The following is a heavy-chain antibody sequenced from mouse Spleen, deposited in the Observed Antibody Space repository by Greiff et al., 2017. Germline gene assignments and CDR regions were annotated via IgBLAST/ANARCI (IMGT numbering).Heavy chain of an antibody. V-gene: IGHV5-16*01. D-gene: IGHD4-1*02. CDR2: INYDGSST. Sequence: EVKLMESEGGLVQPGSSMKLSCTASGFTFSDYYMAWVRQVPEKGLEWVANINYDGSSTYYLDSLKSRFIISRDNAKNILYLQMSSLKSEDTATYYCARDWATGFDYWGQGTTLTVSS. CDR1: GFTFSDYY. CDR3: ARDWATGFDY. J-gene: IGHJ2*01.